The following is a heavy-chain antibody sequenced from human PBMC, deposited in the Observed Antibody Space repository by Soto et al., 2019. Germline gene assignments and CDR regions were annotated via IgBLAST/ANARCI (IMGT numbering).Heavy chain of an antibody. CDR2: IWYDGSNK. CDR3: ARDGDRLLVPAASSFGY. V-gene: IGHV3-33*01. CDR1: GFTFSSYG. J-gene: IGHJ4*02. Sequence: QVQLVESGGGVVQPGRSLRLSCAASGFTFSSYGMHWVRQAPGKGLEWVAVIWYDGSNKYYADSVKGRFTISRDNSKNTLYLQMNSLRAEDTAVYYCARDGDRLLVPAASSFGYWGQGTLVTVSS. D-gene: IGHD2-2*01.